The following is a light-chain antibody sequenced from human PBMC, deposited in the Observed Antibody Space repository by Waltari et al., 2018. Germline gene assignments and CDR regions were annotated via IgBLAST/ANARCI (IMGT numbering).Light chain of an antibody. CDR1: QRVGNK. CDR3: QEYNNWPPGT. Sequence: EIVMTQSPATLSVSPGERATLSCRASQRVGNKLAWYQQSTGQAPSLIIVRASTSATGVPDRVSGSGAGTEFTRTVSTLQAEDFATYFCQEYNNWPPGTFGRGTKVEI. CDR2: RAS. J-gene: IGKJ2*01. V-gene: IGKV3-15*01.